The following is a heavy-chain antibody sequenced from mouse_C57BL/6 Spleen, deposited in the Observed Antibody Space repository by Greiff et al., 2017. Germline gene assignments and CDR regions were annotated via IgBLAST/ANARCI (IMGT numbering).Heavy chain of an antibody. CDR3: ASLYDYAWFAY. D-gene: IGHD2-4*01. Sequence: QVQLQQPGAELVMPGASVKLSCKASGYTFTSYWMHWVKQRPGQGLEWIGEIDPSDSYTNYNQKFKGKSTLTVDKSSSTAYMQLSSLTSEDSAVYYCASLYDYAWFAYWGQGTLVTVSA. CDR2: IDPSDSYT. V-gene: IGHV1-69*01. CDR1: GYTFTSYW. J-gene: IGHJ3*01.